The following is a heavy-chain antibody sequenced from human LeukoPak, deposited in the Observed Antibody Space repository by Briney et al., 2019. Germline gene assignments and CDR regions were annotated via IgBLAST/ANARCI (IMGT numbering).Heavy chain of an antibody. J-gene: IGHJ3*02. CDR3: ARDGVSGSYYEGGAFDI. D-gene: IGHD1-26*01. CDR2: INPNSGGT. CDR1: GYTFTGYY. V-gene: IGHV1-2*02. Sequence: GASVKVSCKASGYTFTGYYMHWVRQAPGQGLEWMGWINPNSGGTNYAQKFQGRVTMTRDTSISTAYMELSRLRSDDTAVYYCARDGVSGSYYEGGAFDIWGQGTMVTVSS.